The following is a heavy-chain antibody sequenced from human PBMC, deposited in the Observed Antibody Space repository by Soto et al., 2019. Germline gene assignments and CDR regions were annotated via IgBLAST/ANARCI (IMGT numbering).Heavy chain of an antibody. D-gene: IGHD6-13*01. CDR2: ISYDGSNK. V-gene: IGHV3-30*03. CDR1: GFTLRSYG. Sequence: QVPLVESGGGVVQPGRSLRLSCAASGFTLRSYGMHWVRQAPGKGLEWVALISYDGSNKYYADSAKGRFTISRDNSKNTLYLQMNSLRAEDTAVYYCATYPGDSSSWSPLNYWGQGTLVTVSS. CDR3: ATYPGDSSSWSPLNY. J-gene: IGHJ4*02.